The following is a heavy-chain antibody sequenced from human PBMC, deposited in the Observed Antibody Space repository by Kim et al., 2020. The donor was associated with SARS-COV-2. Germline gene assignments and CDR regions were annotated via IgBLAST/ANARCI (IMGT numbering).Heavy chain of an antibody. J-gene: IGHJ3*02. CDR1: GFTFSRHW. V-gene: IGHV3-74*03. D-gene: IGHD3-10*01. CDR2: IKSDWSSS. CDR3: ARDSGSGFDI. Sequence: GGSLRLSCAASGFTFSRHWMHWVRQAPGKGLVWVSRIKSDWSSSTYADSVKGRFTFSRDNAKNTLYLQVNSLRAEDTAVYYCARDSGSGFDIWGQGTMVTVSS.